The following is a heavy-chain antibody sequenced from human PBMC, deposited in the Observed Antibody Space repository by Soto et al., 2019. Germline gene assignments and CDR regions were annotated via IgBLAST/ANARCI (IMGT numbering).Heavy chain of an antibody. CDR3: ARAALLEQLGY. CDR2: IHYSGST. J-gene: IGHJ4*02. Sequence: QVQLQESGPGLVKPSPTVSLTCTVSGGSVGSGDYYWSWIRQPPGNGLEWIGHIHYSGSTYYTPPIECRVTISLDAPKNQFSLTRRSVTASDTAVYYCARAALLEQLGYCGQGTQVTVCS. V-gene: IGHV4-30-4*01. CDR1: GGSVGSGDYY. D-gene: IGHD6-13*01.